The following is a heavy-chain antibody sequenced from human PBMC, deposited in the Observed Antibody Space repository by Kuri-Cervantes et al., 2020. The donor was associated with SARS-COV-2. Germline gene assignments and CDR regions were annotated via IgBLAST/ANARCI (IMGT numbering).Heavy chain of an antibody. CDR3: ARGMVRGLIQSYYYGMDV. V-gene: IGHV1-2*04. CDR1: GYTFSDYY. D-gene: IGHD3-10*01. Sequence: ASVKVSCKASGYTFSDYYMYWVRQAPGQGLEWMGRINPNSGGTNYAQKFQGWVTMTRDTSSTGYMELSRMRSDDTAVYYCARGMVRGLIQSYYYGMDVWGQGTMVTVSS. J-gene: IGHJ6*02. CDR2: INPNSGGT.